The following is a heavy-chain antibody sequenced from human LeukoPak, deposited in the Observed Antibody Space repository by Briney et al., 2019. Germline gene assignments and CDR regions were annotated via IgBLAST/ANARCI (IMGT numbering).Heavy chain of an antibody. CDR2: ISGSGGST. J-gene: IGHJ4*02. Sequence: PGGSLRLSCAASGFTFSSYGMSWVRQAPGKGLEWVSAISGSGGSTYYADSVKGRFTISRDNSKNTLYLQMNSLRAEDTAVYYCAKERGWIQLWYGAHDYWGQGTLVTVSS. CDR1: GFTFSSYG. CDR3: AKERGWIQLWYGAHDY. V-gene: IGHV3-23*01. D-gene: IGHD5-18*01.